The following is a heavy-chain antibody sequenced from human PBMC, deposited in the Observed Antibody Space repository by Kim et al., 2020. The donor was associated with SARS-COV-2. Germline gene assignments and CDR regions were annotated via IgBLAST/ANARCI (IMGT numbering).Heavy chain of an antibody. CDR3: ARGVAAGHDAFDI. CDR1: GFTFSTYS. J-gene: IGHJ3*02. V-gene: IGHV3-21*01. D-gene: IGHD6-25*01. CDR2: ISTSGSYI. Sequence: GGSLRLSCAASGFTFSTYSMNWVRQAPGKGLEWVSSISTSGSYIYYADSVKGRFTVSRDNPKNSLYLQMNSLRAEDMAVYYCARGVAAGHDAFDIWGQGTVVTVSS.